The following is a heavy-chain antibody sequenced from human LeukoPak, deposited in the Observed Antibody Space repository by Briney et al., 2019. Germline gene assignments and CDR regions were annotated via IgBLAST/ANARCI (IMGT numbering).Heavy chain of an antibody. Sequence: SETLSLTCTISGGSISSGSYYWGWIRQPPGKGLEWIASMYYSGTTFYSPSLKSRVTISVDTFKNQLSLKLGSVTAADTAVYYCARHPPRDGSAFDYWGQGTLVTVSS. J-gene: IGHJ4*02. CDR3: ARHPPRDGSAFDY. CDR2: MYYSGTT. CDR1: GGSISSGSYY. V-gene: IGHV4-39*01.